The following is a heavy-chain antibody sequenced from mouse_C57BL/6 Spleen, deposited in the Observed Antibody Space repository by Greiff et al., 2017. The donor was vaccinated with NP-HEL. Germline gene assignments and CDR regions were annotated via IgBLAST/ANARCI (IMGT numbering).Heavy chain of an antibody. Sequence: VQLKESGPELVKPGASVKIPCKASGYTFTDYNMDWVKQSHGKSLEWIGDINPNNGGTIYNQKFKGKATLTVDKSSSTAYMELRSLTSEDTAVYYCARRGDYYGSSYDYYAMDYWGQGTSVTVSS. J-gene: IGHJ4*01. CDR2: INPNNGGT. CDR1: GYTFTDYN. CDR3: ARRGDYYGSSYDYYAMDY. D-gene: IGHD1-1*01. V-gene: IGHV1-18*01.